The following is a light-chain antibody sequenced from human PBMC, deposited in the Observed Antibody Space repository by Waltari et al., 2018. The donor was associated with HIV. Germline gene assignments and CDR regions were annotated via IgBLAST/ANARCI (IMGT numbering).Light chain of an antibody. V-gene: IGLV2-14*03. J-gene: IGLJ3*02. CDR2: DFN. Sequence: QSALTQPASVSGSPGQSITISCTGTSWDIGTYNYVSWYQQHPGKAPKLIIFDFNNRPSGISDRFSGSKSANMASLTISGLQAADEADYYCRSYSRTNTWVFGGGTRLTVL. CDR1: SWDIGTYNY. CDR3: RSYSRTNTWV.